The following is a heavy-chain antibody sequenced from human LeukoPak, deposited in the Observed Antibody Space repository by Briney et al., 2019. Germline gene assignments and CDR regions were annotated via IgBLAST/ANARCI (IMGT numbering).Heavy chain of an antibody. D-gene: IGHD6-13*01. CDR2: IIPIFGTA. V-gene: IGHV1-69*01. CDR3: ARDQFHSSSWYYWFDP. Sequence: GGSLRLSCVASGFTFSSYAISWVRQAPGQGLEWMGGIIPIFGTANYAQKFQGRVTITADESTSTAYMELSSLRSEDTAVYYCARDQFHSSSWYYWFDPWGQGTLVTVSS. CDR1: GFTFSSYA. J-gene: IGHJ5*02.